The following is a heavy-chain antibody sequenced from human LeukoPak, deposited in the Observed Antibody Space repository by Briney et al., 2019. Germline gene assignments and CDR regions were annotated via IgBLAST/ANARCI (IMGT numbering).Heavy chain of an antibody. D-gene: IGHD5-18*01. CDR3: AKDIRGYSYGPLDY. J-gene: IGHJ4*02. Sequence: GGSLRLSCASSGFTFSSYAMSWVRQAPGKGLEWVSAISGSGGSTYYADSVKGRFTISRDNSKNTLYLQMNSLRAEDTAVYYCAKDIRGYSYGPLDYWGQGTLVTVSS. CDR2: ISGSGGST. CDR1: GFTFSSYA. V-gene: IGHV3-23*01.